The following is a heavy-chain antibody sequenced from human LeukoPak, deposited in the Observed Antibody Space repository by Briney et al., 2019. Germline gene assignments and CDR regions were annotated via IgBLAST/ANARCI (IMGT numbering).Heavy chain of an antibody. V-gene: IGHV3-48*03. D-gene: IGHD3-10*02. CDR3: AELGITMIGGV. Sequence: GGSLRLSCAASGFTFGSYEMNWVRQAPGKGLKWVSYISSSGSTIYYADSVKGRFTISRDNAKNSLYLQMNSLRAEDTAVYYCAELGITMIGGVWGKGTTVTISS. J-gene: IGHJ6*04. CDR1: GFTFGSYE. CDR2: ISSSGSTI.